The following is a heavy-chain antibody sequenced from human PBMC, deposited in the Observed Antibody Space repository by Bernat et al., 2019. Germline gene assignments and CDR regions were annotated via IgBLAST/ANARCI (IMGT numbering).Heavy chain of an antibody. CDR3: AKGLGGNGNFYYYMDV. CDR2: IGNCGAST. CDR1: GFTFRSYA. J-gene: IGHJ6*03. D-gene: IGHD3-16*01. V-gene: IGHV3-23*01. Sequence: EVQLLESGGGLVQPGGSLRLSCAASGFTFRSYAMSWVRLVPGKGLGGGSGIGNCGASTYYADFVKGRFTISRDNSKSTLYLEMNSLRAEDTAVYYCAKGLGGNGNFYYYMDVWGKGTTVTVSS.